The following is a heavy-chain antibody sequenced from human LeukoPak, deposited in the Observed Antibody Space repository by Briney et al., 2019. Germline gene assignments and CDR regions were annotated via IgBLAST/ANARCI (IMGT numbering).Heavy chain of an antibody. CDR3: ARDSDYIDGVNFDY. CDR2: IKQDGSGK. Sequence: PGGSLRLSCVASGFTFSSHWMNWVRQAPGKGPEWVANIKQDGSGKYYVDSVKGRFTISRDNAKKSLYLQINSLRTEDTAVYYCARDSDYIDGVNFDYWGQGTPVTVSS. V-gene: IGHV3-7*01. D-gene: IGHD4-11*01. CDR1: GFTFSSHW. J-gene: IGHJ4*02.